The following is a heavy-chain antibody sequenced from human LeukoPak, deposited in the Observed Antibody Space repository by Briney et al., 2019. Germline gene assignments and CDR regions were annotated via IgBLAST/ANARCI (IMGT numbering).Heavy chain of an antibody. Sequence: SVKVSCKASGGTFSSYAISWVRQAPGQGLEWMGGIIPIFGTANYAQKFQGRVTITTDESTSTAYVELSSLRSEDTAVYYCARDRGWDCSSTSCSFDYWGQGTLVTVSS. CDR1: GGTFSSYA. CDR3: ARDRGWDCSSTSCSFDY. CDR2: IIPIFGTA. V-gene: IGHV1-69*05. J-gene: IGHJ4*02. D-gene: IGHD2-2*01.